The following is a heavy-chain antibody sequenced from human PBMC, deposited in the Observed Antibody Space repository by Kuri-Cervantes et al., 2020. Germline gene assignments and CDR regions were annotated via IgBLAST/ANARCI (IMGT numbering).Heavy chain of an antibody. D-gene: IGHD4-17*01. V-gene: IGHV5-51*01. Sequence: GESLKISCKASGYSFTTYWIGWVRQMPGKGLEWMGIIYPGDSDTRYSPSFQGQVTISADKSISTAYLQWSSLKASDTAMYYCARHLDLDYGDYYSDAFDIWGQGTMVTVSS. CDR2: IYPGDSDT. CDR3: ARHLDLDYGDYYSDAFDI. J-gene: IGHJ3*02. CDR1: GYSFTTYW.